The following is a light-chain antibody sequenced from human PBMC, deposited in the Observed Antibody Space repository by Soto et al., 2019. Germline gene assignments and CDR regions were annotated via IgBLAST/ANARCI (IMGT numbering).Light chain of an antibody. J-gene: IGLJ2*01. CDR2: GNS. CDR3: QSYDSSLSGVV. Sequence: QSVLTQPPPVSGDLGQRGTISCTASSSNIGAGYDVHWYQQLPGTAPKLLIYGNSNRPSGVPDRFSGSKSGTSASLAITGLHAEDEADYYCQSYDSSLSGVVFGGGTKVTVL. CDR1: SSNIGAGYD. V-gene: IGLV1-40*01.